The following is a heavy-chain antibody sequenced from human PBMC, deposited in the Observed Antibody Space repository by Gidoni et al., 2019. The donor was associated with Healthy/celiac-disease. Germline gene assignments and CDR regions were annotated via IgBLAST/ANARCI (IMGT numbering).Heavy chain of an antibody. CDR1: GFTFSDKY. CDR3: ASSGMTTVSHPGY. Sequence: QVQLVESGGGLVKPGGALRLSCAASGFTFSDKYMSWIRQAPGKGLEWVSYISSSSSYTNYADSVKGRFTISRDNAKNSLYLQMNSLRAEDTAVYYCASSGMTTVSHPGYWGQGTLVTVSS. J-gene: IGHJ4*02. V-gene: IGHV3-11*05. D-gene: IGHD4-4*01. CDR2: ISSSSSYT.